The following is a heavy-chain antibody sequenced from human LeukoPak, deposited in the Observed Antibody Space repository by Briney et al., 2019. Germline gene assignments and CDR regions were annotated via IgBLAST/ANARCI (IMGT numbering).Heavy chain of an antibody. CDR1: GGSFSGYY. CDR3: ARSYDFWCGYSIDY. CDR2: INHSGST. J-gene: IGHJ4*02. V-gene: IGHV4-34*01. Sequence: SETLSLTCAVYGGSFSGYYWSWLPQPPGKGLEWIGEINHSGSTNYNPSLKSRVTISVDTSKNQFSLKLSSATAADTAVYYCARSYDFWCGYSIDYWGQGTLVTVSS. D-gene: IGHD3-3*01.